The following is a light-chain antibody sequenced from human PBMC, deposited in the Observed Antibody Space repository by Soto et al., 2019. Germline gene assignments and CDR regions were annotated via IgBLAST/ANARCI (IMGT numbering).Light chain of an antibody. CDR3: QQRQYWPPIT. J-gene: IGKJ5*01. CDR2: DAS. Sequence: EIVMTQTPGTLSLSPWESATLSCRASLNVNSYLAWYQQKPVQAPRLLIYDASNRAAGIPARFSGSGSGTDLTLTISSLETEDFATYYCQQRQYWPPITFGQGTRLEI. V-gene: IGKV3-11*01. CDR1: LNVNSY.